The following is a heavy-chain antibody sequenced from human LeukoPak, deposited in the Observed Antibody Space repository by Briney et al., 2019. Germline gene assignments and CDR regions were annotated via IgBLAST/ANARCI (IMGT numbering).Heavy chain of an antibody. V-gene: IGHV1-2*02. CDR3: ARDTFGRDGYNSGIDY. CDR1: GYTFTAYY. CDR2: INPNSGGT. Sequence: ASVKVSCKTSGYTFTAYYMHWVRQAPGQGLEWMGWINPNSGGTNYAQKFQGRVTMTRDTSINTAYMELSRLRSDDTAVYYCARDTFGRDGYNSGIDYWGQGTLVTVSS. J-gene: IGHJ4*02. D-gene: IGHD5-24*01.